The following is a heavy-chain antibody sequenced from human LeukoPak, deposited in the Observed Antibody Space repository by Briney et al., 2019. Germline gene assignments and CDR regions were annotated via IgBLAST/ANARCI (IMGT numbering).Heavy chain of an antibody. Sequence: GSLRLSCAASGFTFSSYSMNWVRQPPGKGLEWIGSIYYSGSTYYNPSLKSRVTISVDTSKNQFSLKLSSVTAADTAVYYCARPHSSGWYPFDYWGQGTLVTVSS. CDR2: IYYSGST. J-gene: IGHJ4*02. CDR3: ARPHSSGWYPFDY. CDR1: GFTFSSYSMN. V-gene: IGHV4-39*01. D-gene: IGHD6-19*01.